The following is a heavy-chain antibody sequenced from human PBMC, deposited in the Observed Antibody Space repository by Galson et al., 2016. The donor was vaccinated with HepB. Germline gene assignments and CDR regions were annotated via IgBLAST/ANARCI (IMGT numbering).Heavy chain of an antibody. Sequence: SVKVSCKASGGAYRSYAVPWVRQAPGQGLEWMGGIIPIFGTPNYAQKIQGRVAITADDSTNIVYMELSSLKSEDTAVHYCVSLDIVAAPRWGQGTLVTVSS. CDR3: VSLDIVAAPR. CDR1: GGAYRSYA. D-gene: IGHD5-12*01. CDR2: IIPIFGTP. J-gene: IGHJ4*02. V-gene: IGHV1-69*13.